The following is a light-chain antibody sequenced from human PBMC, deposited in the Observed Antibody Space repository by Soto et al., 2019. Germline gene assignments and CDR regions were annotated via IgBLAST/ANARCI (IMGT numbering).Light chain of an antibody. J-gene: IGKJ2*01. V-gene: IGKV2-28*01. CDR3: MQALQTPPA. Sequence: DIVMTQSPLSLAVTPGEPASISCRSSQSLLHSNGHNFLVWYLQKPGLSPQLLIYLGSNRASGVTGRFSGSGSGTDFTLEISSVEAEDVGVYYCMQALQTPPAFGQGTKREIK. CDR2: LGS. CDR1: QSLLHSNGHNF.